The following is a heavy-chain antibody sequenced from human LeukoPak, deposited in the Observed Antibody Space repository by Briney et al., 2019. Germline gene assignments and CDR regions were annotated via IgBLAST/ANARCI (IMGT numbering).Heavy chain of an antibody. V-gene: IGHV3-23*01. J-gene: IGHJ5*02. CDR3: AKDSYCSSTSCYAFAPYLHATNWFDP. Sequence: GGSLRLSCAASGFTFSSYAMSWVRQAPGRGLEWVSAISGSGGSTYYADSVKGRFTISRDNSKNTLYLQTNSLRAEDTAVYYCAKDSYCSSTSCYAFAPYLHATNWFDPWGQGTLVTVSS. CDR1: GFTFSSYA. CDR2: ISGSGGST. D-gene: IGHD2-2*01.